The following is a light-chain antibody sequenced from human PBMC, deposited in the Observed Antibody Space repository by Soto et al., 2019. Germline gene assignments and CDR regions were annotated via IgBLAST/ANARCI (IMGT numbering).Light chain of an antibody. CDR3: QPRSNWPPT. Sequence: EIMLTQSPDTLSLSPGNRATLSCRASQSVSTYLAWYQQKPGQPPRLLIYDASNRATGIPARFSGSGSGTDFTLTISSLEPEDFAVYYCQPRSNWPPTFGQGTKVEIK. CDR1: QSVSTY. CDR2: DAS. J-gene: IGKJ1*01. V-gene: IGKV3-11*01.